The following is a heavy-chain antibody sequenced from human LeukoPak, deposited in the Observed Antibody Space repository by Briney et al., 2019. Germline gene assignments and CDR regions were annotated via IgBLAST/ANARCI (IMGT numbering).Heavy chain of an antibody. CDR1: GITASSYA. V-gene: IGHV3-23*01. D-gene: IGHD4-17*01. CDR2: ISGSGDRT. CDR3: AKDPNGDYIGAFDI. Sequence: GGSLRLSCAASGITASSYAMTWVRQAPGKGLEWVSSISGSGDRTMYADSVKGRFTISRDNFKNTLYLQMNSLRAEDTALYHCAKDPNGDYIGAFDIWGQGTMVTVSS. J-gene: IGHJ3*02.